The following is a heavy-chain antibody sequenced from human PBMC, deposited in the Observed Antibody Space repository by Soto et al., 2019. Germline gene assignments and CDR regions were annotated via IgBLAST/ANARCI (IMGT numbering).Heavy chain of an antibody. CDR1: GFSVSGND. CDR2: IYSGGST. Sequence: GGSQRLSCGASGFSVSGNDGSLVRPAPGKGLEWVSVIYSGGSTYYADSVKGRFTISRDNSKNTLYLQMNSLRAEDTAVYYCARGSPSMVRGVNARYYYYGMDVWGQGTTVTVSS. V-gene: IGHV3-53*01. D-gene: IGHD3-10*01. J-gene: IGHJ6*02. CDR3: ARGSPSMVRGVNARYYYYGMDV.